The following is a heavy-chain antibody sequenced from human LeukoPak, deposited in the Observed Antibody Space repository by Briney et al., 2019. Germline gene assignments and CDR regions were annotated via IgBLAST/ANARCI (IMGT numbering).Heavy chain of an antibody. V-gene: IGHV4-34*01. D-gene: IGHD3-10*01. CDR2: INHSGST. J-gene: IGHJ5*02. CDR1: GGSISGYY. CDR3: ARRITMVRGVIKRYNWFDP. Sequence: SETLSLTCTVSGGSISGYYWSWIRQPPGKGLEWIGEINHSGSTNYNPSLKSRVTISVDTSKNQFSLKLSSVTAADTAVYYCARRITMVRGVIKRYNWFDPWGQGTLVTVSS.